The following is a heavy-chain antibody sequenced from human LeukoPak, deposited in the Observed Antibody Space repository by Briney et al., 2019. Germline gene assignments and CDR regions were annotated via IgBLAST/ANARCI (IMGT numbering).Heavy chain of an antibody. CDR1: RFTFSRYA. J-gene: IGHJ6*02. Sequence: PGGSLRLSCVASRFTFSRYAMHWVRQAPGKGLQWLAVISYDGSSKHYADSVKGRFTISRDNAKNSLYLQMSNLRAEDTAVYFCARGGGLDVWGQGATVTVSS. D-gene: IGHD3-16*01. CDR2: ISYDGSSK. CDR3: ARGGGLDV. V-gene: IGHV3-30-3*01.